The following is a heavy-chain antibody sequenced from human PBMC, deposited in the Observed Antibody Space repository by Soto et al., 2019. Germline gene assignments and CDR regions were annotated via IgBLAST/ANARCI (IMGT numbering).Heavy chain of an antibody. D-gene: IGHD6-13*01. V-gene: IGHV4-30-4*01. CDR2: IYYSGST. CDR1: GGSISSGDSY. CDR3: ARDPRAGHFDY. Sequence: PSATLSLTCTVSGGSISSGDSYWSWIRQPPGKGLEWIGYIYYSGSTYYNPSLKSRVTISVDTSKNQFSLKLSSVTAADTAVYYCARDPRAGHFDYWGQGTLVTVSS. J-gene: IGHJ4*02.